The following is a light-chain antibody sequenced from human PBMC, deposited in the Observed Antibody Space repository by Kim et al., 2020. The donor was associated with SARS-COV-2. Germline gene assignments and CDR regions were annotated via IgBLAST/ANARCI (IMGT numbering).Light chain of an antibody. Sequence: VAPGQTASITCSGDKLGDKYACWYQQKPGESPVLVIYQDSKRPSGIPERFSGSNSGNTATLTISGTQAMDEADYYCQAWDSSTVVFGGGTQLTVL. V-gene: IGLV3-1*01. J-gene: IGLJ2*01. CDR1: KLGDKY. CDR3: QAWDSSTVV. CDR2: QDS.